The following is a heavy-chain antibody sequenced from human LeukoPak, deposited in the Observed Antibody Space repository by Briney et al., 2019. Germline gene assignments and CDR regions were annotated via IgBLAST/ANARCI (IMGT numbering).Heavy chain of an antibody. CDR3: ARQLPMRSTYYFDY. Sequence: ASVKVSCKASGGTFSSYVISWVRQAPGQGLEWMGWISAYNGNTNYAQKLQGRVTMTTDTSTSTAYMELRSLRSDDTAVYYCARQLPMRSTYYFDYWGQGTLVTVSS. CDR1: GGTFSSYV. D-gene: IGHD1-7*01. J-gene: IGHJ4*02. CDR2: ISAYNGNT. V-gene: IGHV1-18*01.